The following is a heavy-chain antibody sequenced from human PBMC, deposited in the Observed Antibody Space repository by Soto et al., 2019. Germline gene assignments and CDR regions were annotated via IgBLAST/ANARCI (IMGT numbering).Heavy chain of an antibody. CDR2: FDPEDGET. D-gene: IGHD3-10*01. CDR3: ATGGDTMVRGVISY. V-gene: IGHV1-24*01. J-gene: IGHJ4*02. CDR1: GYTLTELS. Sequence: ASVKVSCKVSGYTLTELSMHWVRQAPGKGLEWMGGFDPEDGETIYAQKFQGRVTMTEDTSTDTAYMELSSLRSEDTAVYYCATGGDTMVRGVISYWGQGTLVTVSS.